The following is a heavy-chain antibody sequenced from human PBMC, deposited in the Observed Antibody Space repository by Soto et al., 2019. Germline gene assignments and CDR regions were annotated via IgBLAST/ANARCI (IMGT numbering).Heavy chain of an antibody. CDR3: AKGRAAVAGKYYFDY. V-gene: IGHV3-23*01. J-gene: IGHJ4*02. D-gene: IGHD6-19*01. Sequence: EVQLLESGGGLVQPGGSLRLSCAASGFTFSSYAMSWVRQAPGKGLEWVSAISGSGGSTYYADSVKGRFTISRDNSKNTLDLQMYSLRAEDTAVYYCAKGRAAVAGKYYFDYWGQGTLVTVSS. CDR1: GFTFSSYA. CDR2: ISGSGGST.